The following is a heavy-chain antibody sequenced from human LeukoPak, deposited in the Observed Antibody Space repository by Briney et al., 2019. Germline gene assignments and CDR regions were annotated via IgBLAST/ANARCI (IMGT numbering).Heavy chain of an antibody. CDR2: INPNSGGT. V-gene: IGHV1-2*02. Sequence: GASVKVSCKASGYTFTGYYMHWVRQAPGQGLEWMGWINPNSGGTKYAQKFQGRVTMTRDTSISTAYMDLSRLKSDDTAVYYCARTDCSGTSCYRSVWYFDLWGRGTLVTVSS. CDR1: GYTFTGYY. CDR3: ARTDCSGTSCYRSVWYFDL. D-gene: IGHD2-15*01. J-gene: IGHJ2*01.